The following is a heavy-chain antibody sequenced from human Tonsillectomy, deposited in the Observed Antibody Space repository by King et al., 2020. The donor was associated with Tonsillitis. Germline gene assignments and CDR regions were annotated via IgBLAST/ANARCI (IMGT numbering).Heavy chain of an antibody. V-gene: IGHV4-59*01. J-gene: IGHJ4*02. CDR1: GGSISSYY. CDR3: ARSQSGWLVSRFDY. Sequence: QLQESGPGLVKPSETLSLTCTVSGGSISSYYWSWIRQPPGKGLEWIGYIYYSGSTNYNPSLKSRVTISVDTSKNQFSLKLSSVTAADTAVYYCARSQSGWLVSRFDYWGQGTLVTVSS. CDR2: IYYSGST. D-gene: IGHD6-19*01.